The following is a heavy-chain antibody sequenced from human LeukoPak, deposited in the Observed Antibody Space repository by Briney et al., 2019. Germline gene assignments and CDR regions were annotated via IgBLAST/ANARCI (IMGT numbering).Heavy chain of an antibody. D-gene: IGHD3-3*01. J-gene: IGHJ4*02. Sequence: PSETLSLTCTVSGGSISSGGYYWSWIRQHPGKGLEWIGYIYHSGSTYYNPSLKSRVTISVDTSKNQFSLKLSSVTAADTAVYYCARASSALTIFGEIDYWGQGTLVTVSS. CDR1: GGSISSGGYY. V-gene: IGHV4-31*03. CDR3: ARASSALTIFGEIDY. CDR2: IYHSGST.